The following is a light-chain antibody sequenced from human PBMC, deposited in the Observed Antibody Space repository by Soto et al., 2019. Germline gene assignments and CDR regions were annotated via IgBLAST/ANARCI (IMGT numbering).Light chain of an antibody. CDR2: AAS. CDR3: QQTYSVPWT. J-gene: IGKJ1*01. Sequence: DIQMTQSPSSLSASVGDRVTITCRASQSINNYLNWFQQQPGKGPTLLIYAASSLEGGVPSRFTGRGSGTDSTLTIDNLQPEDFAAYYCQQTYSVPWTFGQGTKVET. CDR1: QSINNY. V-gene: IGKV1-39*01.